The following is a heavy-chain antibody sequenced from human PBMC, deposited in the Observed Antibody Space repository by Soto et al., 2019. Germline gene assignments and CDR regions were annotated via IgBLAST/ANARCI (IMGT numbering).Heavy chain of an antibody. CDR1: GYSFAGYW. CDR3: ARPKYDYYGMDV. Sequence: GESLKISCKGSGYSFAGYWITWVRQKPGKGLEWMGRIDPSDSYTNYSPSFQGHVTISADKSISTAYLQWSSLKASDTAMYYCARPKYDYYGMDVWGQGTTVTVSS. V-gene: IGHV5-10-1*01. CDR2: IDPSDSYT. J-gene: IGHJ6*02.